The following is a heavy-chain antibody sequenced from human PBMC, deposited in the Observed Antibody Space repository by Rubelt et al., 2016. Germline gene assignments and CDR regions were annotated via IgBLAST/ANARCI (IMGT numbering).Heavy chain of an antibody. D-gene: IGHD5-12*01. CDR3: AKGRGYSGYDGTPVDY. J-gene: IGHJ4*02. Sequence: EVQLVESGGGLVQPGGSLRLSCGASGFTFSSYAMSWVRQPPGKGLEWVSSNSGTGGSTYYADSVRVRFTISRDNSKNTLYLQMNSLRGEDTAVYYCAKGRGYSGYDGTPVDYWGQGTLVTVSS. CDR1: GFTFSSYA. V-gene: IGHV3-23*04. CDR2: NSGTGGST.